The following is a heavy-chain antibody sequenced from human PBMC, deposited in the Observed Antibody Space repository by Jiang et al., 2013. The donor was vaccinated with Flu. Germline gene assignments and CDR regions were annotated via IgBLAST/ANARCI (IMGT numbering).Heavy chain of an antibody. Sequence: RLSCAASGFTFGSYAMHWVRQAPGKGLEWMAVISYDGSNKYYADSVKGRFTISRDNSNNTLYLQINSLRVQDTAVYYCARGRREWLVRFTWDYWGQGTLVTAS. D-gene: IGHD6-19*01. CDR2: ISYDGSNK. J-gene: IGHJ4*02. CDR1: GFTFGSYA. V-gene: IGHV3-30*04. CDR3: ARGRREWLVRFTWDY.